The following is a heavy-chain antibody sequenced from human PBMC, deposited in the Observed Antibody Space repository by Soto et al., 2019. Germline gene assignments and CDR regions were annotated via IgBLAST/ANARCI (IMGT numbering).Heavy chain of an antibody. V-gene: IGHV3-33*01. CDR2: MWYDGTNK. CDR1: GFTFRIYS. CDR3: ARDATFGTKGGSFDI. J-gene: IGHJ3*02. Sequence: QVQLVESGGGVVQPGRSLRLSCAASGFTFRIYSMHWVRQSPGKGLEWVAVMWYDGTNKYYGESVKGRFTISRDNSENTLYLQMNKLRVENTAGYYCARDATFGTKGGSFDIWGHGTLGTVAS. D-gene: IGHD3-16*01.